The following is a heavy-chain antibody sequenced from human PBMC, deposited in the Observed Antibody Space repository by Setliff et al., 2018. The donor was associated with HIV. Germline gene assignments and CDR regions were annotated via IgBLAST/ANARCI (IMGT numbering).Heavy chain of an antibody. CDR2: INPNSGGT. J-gene: IGHJ5*02. V-gene: IGHV1-2*02. Sequence: ALVKVSCKASGYTFTGYYIHWVRQAPGQGLEWMGWINPNSGGTNYAQKFQGRVTMTRDTSISTAYMEVSRLRSDDTAVYYCARVSQYSSSWYVRWFDPWGQGTLVTVSS. D-gene: IGHD6-13*01. CDR1: GYTFTGYY. CDR3: ARVSQYSSSWYVRWFDP.